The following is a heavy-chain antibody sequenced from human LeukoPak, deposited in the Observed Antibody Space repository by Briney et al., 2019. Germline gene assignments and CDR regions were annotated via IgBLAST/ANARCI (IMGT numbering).Heavy chain of an antibody. V-gene: IGHV1-2*02. J-gene: IGHJ4*02. CDR2: IDPTSGVT. CDR3: ARDMYSGTYGH. Sequence: GASVKLSCKASGYTFSGSYMHWVRQAPGQGLEWMGWIDPTSGVTKYAEKFQGRVTMTRDTSINAAYMEMSGLRSDDTAVYYCARDMYSGTYGHWGQVTLVTVSS. CDR1: GYTFSGSY. D-gene: IGHD1-26*01.